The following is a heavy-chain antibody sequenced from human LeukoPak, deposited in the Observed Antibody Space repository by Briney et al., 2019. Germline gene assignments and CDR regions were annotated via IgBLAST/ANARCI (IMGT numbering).Heavy chain of an antibody. D-gene: IGHD2-21*02. J-gene: IGHJ1*01. CDR2: LSGSGGST. V-gene: IGHV3-23*01. Sequence: GGSLRLSCAASGFTFSSYAMSWVRQAPGKGLEWVSALSGSGGSTYYADSVKGRFTISRDNSKNTLYLQMNSLRAEDTAVYYCATGALAYCGGDCYDAEYFQHWGQGTLVTVSS. CDR3: ATGALAYCGGDCYDAEYFQH. CDR1: GFTFSSYA.